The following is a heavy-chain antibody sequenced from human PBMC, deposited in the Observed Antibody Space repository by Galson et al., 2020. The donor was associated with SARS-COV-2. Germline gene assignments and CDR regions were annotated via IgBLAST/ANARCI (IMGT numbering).Heavy chain of an antibody. D-gene: IGHD6-19*01. Sequence: GESLKISCAASGITFTHYAMSWVRQAPGKGLEWLSAISGSGDRTYYADSVKGRFTISRDNSKGTLYLQMNSLRAEDTAIYYCAKDIAVASPYYFDYWGQGTLVTVSS. CDR2: ISGSGDRT. V-gene: IGHV3-23*01. J-gene: IGHJ4*02. CDR3: AKDIAVASPYYFDY. CDR1: GITFTHYA.